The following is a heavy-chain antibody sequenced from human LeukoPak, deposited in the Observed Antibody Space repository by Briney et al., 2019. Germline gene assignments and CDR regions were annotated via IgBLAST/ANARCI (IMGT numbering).Heavy chain of an antibody. D-gene: IGHD6-13*01. J-gene: IGHJ5*02. CDR1: GGSISSSSYY. CDR3: ARAYSSSWYFNWFDP. Sequence: PSETLSLTCTVSGGSISSSSYYWGWIRQPPGKGLEWIGTIYNSGSTYYNASLESRVTISVDTSKNQFSLKLSSVTAADTAVYYCARAYSSSWYFNWFDPWGQGTLVTVSS. V-gene: IGHV4-39*07. CDR2: IYNSGST.